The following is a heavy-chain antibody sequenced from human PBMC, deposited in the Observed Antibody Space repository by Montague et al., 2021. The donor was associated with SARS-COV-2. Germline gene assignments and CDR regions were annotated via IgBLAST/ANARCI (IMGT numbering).Heavy chain of an antibody. Sequence: SETLSLTCAVYGGSFSGYYWNWIRQPPGKGLELIGEINHSGSTNYNPSLKIRVTVSVDTSKNQFSLKLSSVTAADTAVYYCARGARQGYGFRLGSFDSWGQGTLVTVSS. J-gene: IGHJ4*02. D-gene: IGHD3-10*01. CDR3: ARGARQGYGFRLGSFDS. CDR2: INHSGST. CDR1: GGSFSGYY. V-gene: IGHV4-34*01.